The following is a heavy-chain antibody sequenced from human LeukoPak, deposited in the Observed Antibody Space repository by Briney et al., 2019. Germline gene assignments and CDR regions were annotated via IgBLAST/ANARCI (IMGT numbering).Heavy chain of an antibody. CDR2: IYYSGST. Sequence: SETLSLTCTVSGGSISSSSYYWGWIRQPPGKGLEWIGSIYYSGSTYYNPSLKSRVTISVDTSKNQCSLKLSSVTAADTAVYYCASGIVGATMSAFDIWGQGTMVTVSS. V-gene: IGHV4-39*01. CDR3: ASGIVGATMSAFDI. J-gene: IGHJ3*02. CDR1: GGSISSSSYY. D-gene: IGHD1-26*01.